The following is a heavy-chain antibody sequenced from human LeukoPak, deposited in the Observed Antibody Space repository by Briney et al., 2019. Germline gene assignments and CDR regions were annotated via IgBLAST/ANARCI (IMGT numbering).Heavy chain of an antibody. J-gene: IGHJ4*02. D-gene: IGHD3-16*01. CDR3: AKWGDYVPDY. Sequence: GGSLRLSCAASGFTFRNYAMSWVRQAPGKGLEWVSAILGSGASTYYVDSVKGRFTISRDNSKNTLYLQMNSLRAEDTAVYYCAKWGDYVPDYWGQGSLVTVSS. CDR2: ILGSGAST. CDR1: GFTFRNYA. V-gene: IGHV3-23*01.